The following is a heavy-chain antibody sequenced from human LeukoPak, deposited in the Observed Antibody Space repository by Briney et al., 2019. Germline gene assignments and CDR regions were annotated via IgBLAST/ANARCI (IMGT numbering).Heavy chain of an antibody. CDR2: ISYDGSNK. V-gene: IGHV3-30*18. Sequence: GSLRLSCAASGFTFSSYGMHWVRQAPGKGLEWVAVISYDGSNKYYADSVKGRFTISRDNSKNTLYLQMNSLRAEDTAVYYFAKDRTTGIFDYWGQGTLVTVSS. J-gene: IGHJ4*02. D-gene: IGHD4-17*01. CDR3: AKDRTTGIFDY. CDR1: GFTFSSYG.